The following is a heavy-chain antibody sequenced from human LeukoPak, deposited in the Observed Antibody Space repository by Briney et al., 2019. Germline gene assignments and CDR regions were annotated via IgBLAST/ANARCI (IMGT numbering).Heavy chain of an antibody. Sequence: GGSLRLSCAASGFTFSSYSMNWVRQAPGRGLEWVSSISSSSSYIYYADSVKGRFTISRDNAKNSLYLQMNSLRAEDTAVYYCARDGYYDSSGYYVSDAFDIWGQGTMVTVSS. CDR1: GFTFSSYS. V-gene: IGHV3-21*01. CDR2: ISSSSSYI. CDR3: ARDGYYDSSGYYVSDAFDI. J-gene: IGHJ3*02. D-gene: IGHD3-22*01.